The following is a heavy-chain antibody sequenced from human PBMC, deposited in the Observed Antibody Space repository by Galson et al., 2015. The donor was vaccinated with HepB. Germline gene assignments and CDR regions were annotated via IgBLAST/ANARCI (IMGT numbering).Heavy chain of an antibody. J-gene: IGHJ5*02. CDR1: GFTFSSYS. Sequence: SLRLSCAASGFTFSSYSMNWVRQAPGKGLEWVSSISSSSSYIYYADSVKGRFTISRDNAKNSLYLQMNSLRAEDTAVYYCARGGYGYSYSGRDWFDPWGQGTLVTVSS. V-gene: IGHV3-21*01. CDR3: ARGGYGYSYSGRDWFDP. CDR2: ISSSSSYI. D-gene: IGHD5-18*01.